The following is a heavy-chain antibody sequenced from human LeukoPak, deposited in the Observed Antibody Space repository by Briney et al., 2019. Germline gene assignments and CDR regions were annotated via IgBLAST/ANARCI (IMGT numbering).Heavy chain of an antibody. Sequence: PGGSLRLSCEVSGYTFSDSRMNWVRQTPGKGLVWVSIIDFDGSTTTYADSVKGRFTISRDNAKNTLYLQMNSLRAEDTGVYYCTRDYYGAGAKWGQGVLVTVSS. J-gene: IGHJ4*02. CDR1: GYTFSDSR. V-gene: IGHV3-74*01. D-gene: IGHD3-10*01. CDR3: TRDYYGAGAK. CDR2: IDFDGSTT.